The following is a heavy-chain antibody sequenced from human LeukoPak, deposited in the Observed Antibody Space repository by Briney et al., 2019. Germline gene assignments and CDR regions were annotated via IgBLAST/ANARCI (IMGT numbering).Heavy chain of an antibody. Sequence: PGRSLRLSCAASGFTFSRYGMHWVRQAPGKGLEWVAVISYDANNKYYADSVKGRFTISRDNSKNTLYLQMNGLRVEDTAVYYCAKDYGDYNFDYWGHETLVTVSS. CDR1: GFTFSRYG. V-gene: IGHV3-30*18. J-gene: IGHJ4*01. CDR3: AKDYGDYNFDY. D-gene: IGHD4-17*01. CDR2: ISYDANNK.